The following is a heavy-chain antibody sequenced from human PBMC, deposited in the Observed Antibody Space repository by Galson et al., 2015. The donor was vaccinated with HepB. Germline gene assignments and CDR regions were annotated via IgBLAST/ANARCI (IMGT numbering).Heavy chain of an antibody. CDR1: GYTFTSYY. Sequence: SVKVSCKASGYTFTSYYMHWVRQAPGQGLEWMGIINPSGGSTSYAQKFQGRVTMTRDTSTSTVYMELSSLRSEDTAVYYCARDTYYYDSSGRGYFDYWGQGTLVTVSS. CDR2: INPSGGST. J-gene: IGHJ4*02. CDR3: ARDTYYYDSSGRGYFDY. V-gene: IGHV1-46*01. D-gene: IGHD3-22*01.